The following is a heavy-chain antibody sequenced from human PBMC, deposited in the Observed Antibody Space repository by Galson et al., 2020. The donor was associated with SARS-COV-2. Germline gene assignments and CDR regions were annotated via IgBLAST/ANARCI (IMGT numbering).Heavy chain of an antibody. CDR1: GFTFSFYW. CDR3: ARETTTVTSEFDY. D-gene: IGHD4-17*01. CDR2: INSDGSST. J-gene: IGHJ4*02. Sequence: GGSLRLSCAASGFTFSFYWMHWVRQAPGKGLVWVSRINSDGSSTSYAASVKGRFTISRDNAKNTLYLQMNSLRAEDTAVYYCARETTTVTSEFDYWGQGTLVTVSS. V-gene: IGHV3-74*01.